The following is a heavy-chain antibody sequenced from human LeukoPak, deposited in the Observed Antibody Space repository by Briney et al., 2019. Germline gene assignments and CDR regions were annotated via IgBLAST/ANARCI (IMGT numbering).Heavy chain of an antibody. CDR1: GGTFSSYA. D-gene: IGHD5-24*01. CDR3: ARSRRDGYNLHAFDT. Sequence: SVKVSCKASGGTFSSYAISWVRQAPGQGLEWMGRIIPIFGTANYAQKFQGRVTITTDESTSTAYMELSSLRSEDTAVYYCARSRRDGYNLHAFDTWGQGTMVTVSS. V-gene: IGHV1-69*05. J-gene: IGHJ3*02. CDR2: IIPIFGTA.